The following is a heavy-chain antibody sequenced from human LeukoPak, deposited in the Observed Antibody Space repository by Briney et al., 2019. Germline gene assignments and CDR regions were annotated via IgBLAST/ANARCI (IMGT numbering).Heavy chain of an antibody. Sequence: PEGSLRLSCAPSGFTFTSYAMNWVRQAPGKGLECVSVIIGNGVTTYYADSVKGRFTISRDNSKNTVFLQVNGLRAEDTAVYYCAREIGVGTLDFWGQGTLVIVSS. D-gene: IGHD4-23*01. CDR1: GFTFTSYA. J-gene: IGHJ4*02. CDR3: AREIGVGTLDF. V-gene: IGHV3-23*01. CDR2: IIGNGVTT.